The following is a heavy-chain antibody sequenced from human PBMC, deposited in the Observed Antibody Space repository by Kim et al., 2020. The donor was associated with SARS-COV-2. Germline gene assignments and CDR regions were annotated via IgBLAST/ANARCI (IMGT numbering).Heavy chain of an antibody. J-gene: IGHJ4*02. V-gene: IGHV1-18*01. CDR3: ARADYDILTGYVPAGY. CDR1: GYTFTSYG. CDR2: ITASNGNT. Sequence: ASVKVSCKASGYTFTSYGISWVRQAPGQGLEWMGWITASNGNTNYAQKLQGRVTMTTDTSTSTAYMELRSLRSDDTAVYYCARADYDILTGYVPAGYWGQGTLVTVSS. D-gene: IGHD3-9*01.